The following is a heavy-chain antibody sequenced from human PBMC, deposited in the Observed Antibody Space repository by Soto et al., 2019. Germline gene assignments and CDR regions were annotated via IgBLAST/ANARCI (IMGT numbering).Heavy chain of an antibody. Sequence: EASVKVSCKASGGTFSSYAISWVRQAPGQGLEWMGGIIPIFGTANYAQKFQGRVTITADESTSTAYMELSSLRSEDTAVYYCARRWYYYDSSGYYPHYYYYGMDVWGQGTTVTVSS. J-gene: IGHJ6*02. CDR2: IIPIFGTA. CDR3: ARRWYYYDSSGYYPHYYYYGMDV. V-gene: IGHV1-69*13. CDR1: GGTFSSYA. D-gene: IGHD3-22*01.